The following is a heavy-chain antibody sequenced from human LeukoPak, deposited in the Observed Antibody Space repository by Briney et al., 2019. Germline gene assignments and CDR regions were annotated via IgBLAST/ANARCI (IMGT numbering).Heavy chain of an antibody. CDR3: GRNIVVVPAAVYFDY. CDR2: IYYSGST. D-gene: IGHD2-2*01. J-gene: IGHJ4*02. Sequence: PSETLSLTCTVSGGSISSYYWSWIRQPPGKGLEWIGYIYYSGSTNYNPSLKSRVTISVDTSKNQFSLKLSSVTAADTAVYYCGRNIVVVPAAVYFDYWGQGTLVTVSS. CDR1: GGSISSYY. V-gene: IGHV4-59*01.